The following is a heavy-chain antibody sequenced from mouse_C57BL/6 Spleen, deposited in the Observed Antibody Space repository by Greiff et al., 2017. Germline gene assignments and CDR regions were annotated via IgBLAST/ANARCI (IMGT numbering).Heavy chain of an antibody. Sequence: VQLQQSGPELVKPGASVKISCKASGYSFTGYYMNWVKQSPEKSLEWIGEINPSTGGTTYNQKFKAKATLTVDKSSSTAYMQLKSLTSEDSAVYYCARHYYGSSYAWYFDVWGTGTTVTVSS. CDR3: ARHYYGSSYAWYFDV. CDR1: GYSFTGYY. CDR2: INPSTGGT. D-gene: IGHD1-1*01. V-gene: IGHV1-42*01. J-gene: IGHJ1*03.